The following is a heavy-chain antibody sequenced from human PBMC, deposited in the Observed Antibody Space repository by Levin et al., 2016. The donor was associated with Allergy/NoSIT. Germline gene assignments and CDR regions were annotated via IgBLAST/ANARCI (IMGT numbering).Heavy chain of an antibody. V-gene: IGHV6-1*01. CDR1: GDSVSSNSAA. CDR3: AREGVAPGIGSGVDY. Sequence: SETLSLTCAISGDSVSSNSAAWNWIRQSPSRGLEWLGRTYYRSKWYNDYAVSVKSRITINPDTSKNQFSLQLNSVTPEDTAVYYCAREGVAPGIGSGVDYWGQGTLVTVSS. CDR2: TYYRSKWYN. J-gene: IGHJ4*02. D-gene: IGHD2-15*01.